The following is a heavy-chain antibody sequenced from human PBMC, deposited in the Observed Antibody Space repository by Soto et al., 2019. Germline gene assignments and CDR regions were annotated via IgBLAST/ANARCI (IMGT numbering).Heavy chain of an antibody. CDR3: AKVAYSSTWYEIDS. Sequence: GGSLRLSCAASGFTFDDYGMHWVRQAPGKGLEWVSGISSNSDNIGYAESVQGRFTISRDNGKNSLHLEMNSLRPEDTAFYYCAKVAYSSTWYEIDSWGQGTLVTVSS. D-gene: IGHD6-13*01. CDR2: ISSNSDNI. V-gene: IGHV3-9*01. J-gene: IGHJ4*02. CDR1: GFTFDDYG.